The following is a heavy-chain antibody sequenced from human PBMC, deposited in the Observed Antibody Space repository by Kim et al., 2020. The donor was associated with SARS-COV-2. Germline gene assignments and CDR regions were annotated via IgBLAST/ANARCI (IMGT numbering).Heavy chain of an antibody. D-gene: IGHD2-15*01. Sequence: GGSLRLSCAASGFTFSSYSMNWVRQAPGKGLEWVSYISSSSSTIYYADSVKGRFTISRDNAKNSLYLQMNSLRDEDTAVYYCARDRSPVVVAATGYSYGSDYWGQGTLVTVSS. CDR1: GFTFSSYS. J-gene: IGHJ4*02. CDR2: ISSSSSTI. CDR3: ARDRSPVVVAATGYSYGSDY. V-gene: IGHV3-48*02.